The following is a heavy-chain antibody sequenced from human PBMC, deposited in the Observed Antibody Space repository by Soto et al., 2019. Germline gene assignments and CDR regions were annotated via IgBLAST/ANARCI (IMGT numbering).Heavy chain of an antibody. CDR2: IYPGDSDT. V-gene: IGHV5-51*01. Sequence: GESLKISCQGSGYSFTSYWIGWVRQMPGKGLELMGIIYPGDSDTRYSPSFQGQVTISADKSISTAYLQWSSLKASDTAMYYCARHMPRSTITTYYYYAMDVWGQGTTVTVSS. CDR1: GYSFTSYW. J-gene: IGHJ6*02. D-gene: IGHD4-4*01. CDR3: ARHMPRSTITTYYYYAMDV.